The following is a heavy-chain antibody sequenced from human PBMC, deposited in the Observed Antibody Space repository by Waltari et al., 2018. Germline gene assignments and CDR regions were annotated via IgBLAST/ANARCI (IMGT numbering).Heavy chain of an antibody. CDR1: GGTFRSYT. Sequence: QVQLVRSGAGVKKPGSSVKVSCKAPGGTFRSYTISWVRRAPGQGLEWSGRISPILGIANYAQNFQCRVTITADKSTSTAYMELSSLRSEDTAVYYGARDYTLASGAFDIWGQGTMVTVSS. CDR3: ARDYTLASGAFDI. V-gene: IGHV1-69*08. CDR2: ISPILGIA. D-gene: IGHD3-16*01. J-gene: IGHJ3*02.